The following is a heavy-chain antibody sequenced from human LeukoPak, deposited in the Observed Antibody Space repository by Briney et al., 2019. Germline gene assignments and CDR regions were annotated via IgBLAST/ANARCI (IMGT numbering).Heavy chain of an antibody. CDR1: GGTFSNYG. Sequence: SVKVSCKTSGGTFSNYGFSWVRQAPGQGPEWMGRIIPMFGITNYAQKFQGRVTITAGKSTSTAYMEVSSLRSEDTAVYYCARVVQRDAHYYYHAMDVWGQGTTVTVSS. D-gene: IGHD2-2*01. V-gene: IGHV1-69*04. CDR3: ARVVQRDAHYYYHAMDV. J-gene: IGHJ6*02. CDR2: IIPMFGIT.